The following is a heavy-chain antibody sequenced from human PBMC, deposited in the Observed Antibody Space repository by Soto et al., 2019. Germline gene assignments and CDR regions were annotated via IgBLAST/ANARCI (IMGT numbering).Heavy chain of an antibody. V-gene: IGHV1-24*01. D-gene: IGHD6-19*01. Sequence: ASVKVSCKVSGYTLTELSMHWVRQAPGKGLEWMGGFDPEDGETIYAQKFQGRVTMTEDTSTDAAYMELSSLRSEDTAVYYCATHSSGWSYYFDYWGQGTLVTVSS. J-gene: IGHJ4*02. CDR1: GYTLTELS. CDR2: FDPEDGET. CDR3: ATHSSGWSYYFDY.